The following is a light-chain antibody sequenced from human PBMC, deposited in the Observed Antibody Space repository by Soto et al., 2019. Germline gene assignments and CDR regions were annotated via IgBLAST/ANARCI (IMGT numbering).Light chain of an antibody. V-gene: IGLV1-51*01. Sequence: QSVLTQPPSVSAAPGQKVTISCSGSSSNIGNNYVSWYQQLPGTAPKLLIYDNNKRPSGIPDRFPGSKSGTSATLGITGLQTGDEADYYCGTWYSSLSAAVFGGGTQLTVL. CDR2: DNN. CDR1: SSNIGNNY. CDR3: GTWYSSLSAAV. J-gene: IGLJ7*01.